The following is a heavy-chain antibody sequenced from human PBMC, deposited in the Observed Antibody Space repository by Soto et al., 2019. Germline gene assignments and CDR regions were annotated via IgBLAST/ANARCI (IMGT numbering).Heavy chain of an antibody. V-gene: IGHV3-48*01. CDR3: AREVEGS. Sequence: EVQLVESGGGLVQPGGSLRLSCAASGFTFSSYSMNWVRQAPGKGLEWVSYISSSSSTIYYADSVKGRFTISRDNAKKSLYLQMNSLRGEHTAVYYWAREVEGSWGQGTLVTVAT. CDR1: GFTFSSYS. D-gene: IGHD2-15*01. J-gene: IGHJ1*01. CDR2: ISSSSSTI.